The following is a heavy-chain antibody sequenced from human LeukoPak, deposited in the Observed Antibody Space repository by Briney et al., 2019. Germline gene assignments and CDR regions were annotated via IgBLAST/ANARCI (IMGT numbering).Heavy chain of an antibody. CDR2: ISYDGSNK. CDR1: GFTFSNAW. J-gene: IGHJ4*02. CDR3: ARGGSYGGYYFDY. V-gene: IGHV3-30-3*01. D-gene: IGHD1-26*01. Sequence: GGSLRLSCAASGFTFSNAWMSWVRQAPGKGLEWVAVISYDGSNKYYADSVKGRFTISRDNSKNTLYLQMNSLRAEDTAVYYCARGGSYGGYYFDYWGQGTLVTVSS.